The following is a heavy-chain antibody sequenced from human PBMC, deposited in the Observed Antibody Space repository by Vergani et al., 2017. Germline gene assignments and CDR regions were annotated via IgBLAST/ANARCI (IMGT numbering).Heavy chain of an antibody. D-gene: IGHD6-25*01. J-gene: IGHJ4*02. CDR3: ARMLAASFDY. CDR2: INPNSGGK. CDR1: GYTFTGYY. V-gene: IGHV1-2*02. Sequence: QVQLVQSGAEEKKPGASVKVSCKAAGYTFTGYYMHWVRQAPGQGLEWMGWINPNSGGKNYAQKIQGRVTMTRDTSISTAYMELSRLRSDDTAVYYCARMLAASFDYWGQGTLVTVSS.